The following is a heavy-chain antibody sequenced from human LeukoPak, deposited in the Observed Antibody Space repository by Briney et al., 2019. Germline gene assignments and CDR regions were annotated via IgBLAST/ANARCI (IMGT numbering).Heavy chain of an antibody. CDR3: ARGNSSGYYYVY. Sequence: PGGSLRLSCAASGFTFSSYSMNWVRQAPGEGLEWVSSISSSSSYIYYADSVKGRFTISRDNAKNSLYLQMNSLRAEDTAVYYCARGNSSGYYYVYWGQGTLVTVSS. V-gene: IGHV3-21*01. CDR1: GFTFSSYS. J-gene: IGHJ4*02. D-gene: IGHD3-22*01. CDR2: ISSSSSYI.